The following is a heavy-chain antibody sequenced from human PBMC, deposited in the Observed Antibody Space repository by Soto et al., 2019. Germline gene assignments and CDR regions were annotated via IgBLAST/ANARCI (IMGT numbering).Heavy chain of an antibody. Sequence: PGGSLRLSCAVSGFPLSSHALPLVRQAPGKGLEWVAFILSDGSNKYYADSVKGRFTTSRDNSKNTMYLQMNSLSVEDTAVYYCARDDEGGSDCDLGYWGQGA. J-gene: IGHJ4*02. D-gene: IGHD1-26*01. CDR1: GFPLSSHA. CDR3: ARDDEGGSDCDLGY. V-gene: IGHV3-30-3*01. CDR2: ILSDGSNK.